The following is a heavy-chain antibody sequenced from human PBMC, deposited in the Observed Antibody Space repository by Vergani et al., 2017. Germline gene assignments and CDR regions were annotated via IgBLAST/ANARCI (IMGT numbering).Heavy chain of an antibody. CDR2: ISSSSSYI. V-gene: IGHV3-21*04. CDR1: GFTFSSFS. D-gene: IGHD4-17*01. J-gene: IGHJ6*03. CDR3: ARGRLVTTVTTGGYYYYYMDV. Sequence: EVQLVESGGVVVQPGGSLRLSCAASGFTFSSFSMNWVRQAPGKGLEWVSSISSSSSYIYYADSVKGRFTISRDNAKNSLYLQMNSLRAEDTAVYYCARGRLVTTVTTGGYYYYYMDVWGKGP.